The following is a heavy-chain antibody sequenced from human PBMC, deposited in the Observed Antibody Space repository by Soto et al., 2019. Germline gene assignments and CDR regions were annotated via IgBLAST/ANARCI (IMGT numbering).Heavy chain of an antibody. Sequence: GGCLRLSCAASGFSFSSYWMSWVRQAPGKGLEWVANIKQDGSEKYYVDSVKGRFTISRDNAKNSLYPQMNSLRAEDTAVYYCARESGNSGYEEAFDIWGQGTMVTVSS. CDR1: GFSFSSYW. J-gene: IGHJ3*02. CDR3: ARESGNSGYEEAFDI. CDR2: IKQDGSEK. D-gene: IGHD5-12*01. V-gene: IGHV3-7*01.